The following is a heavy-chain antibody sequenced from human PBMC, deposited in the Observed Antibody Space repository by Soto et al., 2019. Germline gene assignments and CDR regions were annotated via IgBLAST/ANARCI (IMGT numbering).Heavy chain of an antibody. V-gene: IGHV3-11*05. CDR1: GFTFSDYY. CDR2: ISSSSSYT. CDR3: ARDEEAAGTAYYYGMDV. Sequence: SGFTFSDYYMSWIRQAPGKGLEWVSYISSSSSYTNYADSVKGRFTISRDNAKNSLYLQMNSLRAEDTAVYYCARDEEAAGTAYYYGMDVWGQGTTVTVSS. D-gene: IGHD6-13*01. J-gene: IGHJ6*02.